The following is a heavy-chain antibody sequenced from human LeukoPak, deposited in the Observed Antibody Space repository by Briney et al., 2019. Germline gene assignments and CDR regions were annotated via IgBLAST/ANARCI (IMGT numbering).Heavy chain of an antibody. CDR3: ARDPEPDGIVGATSRFDY. Sequence: SETLSLTCAVYGGSFSGYYWSWIRQPPGKGLEWIGEINHSGSTNYNPSLKSRVTISVDTSKNQFSLKLSPVTAADTAVYYCARDPEPDGIVGATSRFDYWGQGTLVTVSS. CDR2: INHSGST. CDR1: GGSFSGYY. V-gene: IGHV4-34*01. D-gene: IGHD1-26*01. J-gene: IGHJ4*02.